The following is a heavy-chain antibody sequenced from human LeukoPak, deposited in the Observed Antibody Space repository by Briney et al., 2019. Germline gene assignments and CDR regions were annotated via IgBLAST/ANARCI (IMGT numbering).Heavy chain of an antibody. CDR3: ARASSGWLLGYFDY. D-gene: IGHD6-19*01. CDR2: IYYSGST. CDR1: GGSISSYY. J-gene: IGHJ4*02. Sequence: SETLSLTCTVSGGSISSYYWRWIRQPPGKGLEWIGYIYYSGSTNYNPSLKSRVTISVDTSKNQFSLKLSSVTAADTAVYYCARASSGWLLGYFDYWGQGTLVTVSS. V-gene: IGHV4-59*01.